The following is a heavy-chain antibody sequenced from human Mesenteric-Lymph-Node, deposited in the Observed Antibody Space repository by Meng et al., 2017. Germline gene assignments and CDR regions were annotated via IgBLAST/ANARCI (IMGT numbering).Heavy chain of an antibody. CDR1: GFTFSSYG. V-gene: IGHV3-23*01. CDR3: VREKGSSGRAGWFDP. J-gene: IGHJ5*02. Sequence: GESLKISCAASGFTFSSYGMSWVRQAPGKGLEWVSTISGGGGNTYYVDSVKGRFTISRDNSKNTLYLQMNSLRAEDTAVYYCVREKGSSGRAGWFDPWGQGTLVTVSS. CDR2: ISGGGGNT. D-gene: IGHD3-22*01.